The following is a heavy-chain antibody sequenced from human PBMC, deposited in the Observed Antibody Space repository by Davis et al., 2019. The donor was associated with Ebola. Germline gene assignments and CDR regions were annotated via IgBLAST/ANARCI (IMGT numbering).Heavy chain of an antibody. J-gene: IGHJ5*02. CDR1: GFTFSSYW. Sequence: GESLKISCAASGFTFSSYWMHWVRQAPGKGLVWVSRINSDGSSTSYADSVKGRFTISRDNSKNTLYLQMNSLRAEDTAVYYCAKGEYSYGLTRFDPWGQGTLVTVSS. D-gene: IGHD5-18*01. CDR2: INSDGSST. CDR3: AKGEYSYGLTRFDP. V-gene: IGHV3-74*01.